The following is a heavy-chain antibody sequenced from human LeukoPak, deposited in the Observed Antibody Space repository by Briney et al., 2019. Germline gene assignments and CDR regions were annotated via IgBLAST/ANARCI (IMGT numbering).Heavy chain of an antibody. CDR3: ARRLRRRGYSYGADFDY. CDR2: ISSSSSTI. V-gene: IGHV3-48*04. CDR1: GFTFSSYS. J-gene: IGHJ4*02. D-gene: IGHD5-18*01. Sequence: PGGSLRLSCAASGFTFSSYSMNWVRQAPGKGLEWVSYISSSSSTIYYADSVKGRFTISRDNAKNSLYLQMNSLRAEDTAVYYCARRLRRRGYSYGADFDYWGQGTLVTVSS.